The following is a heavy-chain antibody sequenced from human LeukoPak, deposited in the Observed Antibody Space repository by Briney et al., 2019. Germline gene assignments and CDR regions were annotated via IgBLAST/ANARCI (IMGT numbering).Heavy chain of an antibody. J-gene: IGHJ4*02. D-gene: IGHD2-21*01. CDR1: GGSFSGYY. CDR3: ALEARVKYYFDY. CDR2: INHSGST. Sequence: PSETLSLTCAVYGGSFSGYYWSWIRQPPGKGLEWIGKINHSGSTNYNPSLKSRVTISVDTSKNQFSLKLSSVTAADTAVYYCALEARVKYYFDYWGQGTLVTVSS. V-gene: IGHV4-34*01.